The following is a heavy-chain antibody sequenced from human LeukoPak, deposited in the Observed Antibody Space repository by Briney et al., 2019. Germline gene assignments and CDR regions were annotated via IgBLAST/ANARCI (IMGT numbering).Heavy chain of an antibody. V-gene: IGHV1-24*01. CDR2: FHPEDGET. CDR3: AAGIAVPSGFDY. Sequence: ASVKVSCKVSGYTLTELSMYWVRQAPGKGLEWMATFHPEDGETIYAQQFQGRVTISEDTSADTAYMQLTSLRSDDTAIYYCAAGIAVPSGFDYWGQGILVTVSS. CDR1: GYTLTELS. D-gene: IGHD6-19*01. J-gene: IGHJ4*02.